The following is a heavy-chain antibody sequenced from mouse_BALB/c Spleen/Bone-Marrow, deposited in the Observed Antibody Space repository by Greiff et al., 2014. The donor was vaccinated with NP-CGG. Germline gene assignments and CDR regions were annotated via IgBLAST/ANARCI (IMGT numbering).Heavy chain of an antibody. D-gene: IGHD2-13*01. J-gene: IGHJ1*01. V-gene: IGHV1-74*01. CDR3: ARSGSDFGRFFDV. CDR1: GYTFTSYW. Sequence: VQLQESGAELVRPGASVNLSCKASGYTFTSYWMNWVMQRPEQGLEWIGRIDPYDSEAHYNQKFKDKAILTVDKSSSTAYMQLNSLTSEDYAVYYCARSGSDFGRFFDVWGAGTTVTVSS. CDR2: IDPYDSEA.